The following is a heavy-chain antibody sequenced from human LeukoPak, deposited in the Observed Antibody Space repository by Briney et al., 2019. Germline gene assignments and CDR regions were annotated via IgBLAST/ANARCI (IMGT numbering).Heavy chain of an antibody. D-gene: IGHD3-9*01. CDR2: ISRSSDYI. CDR1: GFTFSSYT. Sequence: KPGGSLRLSCAASGFTFSSYTMSWVRQAPGKGLEWVSSISRSSDYINYADSVKGRFTISRDNAKSSLYLQMNSLRAEDTSVYYCVTRRVLTGYYYFDYWGQGTLVTVSS. CDR3: VTRRVLTGYYYFDY. V-gene: IGHV3-21*01. J-gene: IGHJ4*02.